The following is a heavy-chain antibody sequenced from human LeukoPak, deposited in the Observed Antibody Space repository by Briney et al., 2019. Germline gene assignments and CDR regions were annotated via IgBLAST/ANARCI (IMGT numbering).Heavy chain of an antibody. J-gene: IGHJ4*02. CDR3: AKDARGYMDYFDY. CDR2: ISYDGSNK. Sequence: GGSLRLSCAASGFTFSSYGMHWVRQAPGKGLEWVAVISYDGSNKYYADSVKGRFTISRDNSKNTLYLQMNSLRAEDTAVYYCAKDARGYMDYFDYWGQGTLVTVSS. D-gene: IGHD5-18*01. V-gene: IGHV3-30*18. CDR1: GFTFSSYG.